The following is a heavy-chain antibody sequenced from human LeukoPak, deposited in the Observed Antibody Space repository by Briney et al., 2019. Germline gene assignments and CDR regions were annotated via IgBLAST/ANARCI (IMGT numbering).Heavy chain of an antibody. V-gene: IGHV3-21*01. D-gene: IGHD2-15*01. J-gene: IGHJ4*02. CDR1: GFTFSVYS. CDR3: ARDRKWGEVVVIGYYFDY. Sequence: GGSLRLSCAASGFTFSVYSMGWVRQAPGKGLEWVSSISSRSSYIYYADSVKGRFTISRDNAKNSLYLQMNSLRAEDTAVYYCARDRKWGEVVVIGYYFDYWGQGTLVTVSS. CDR2: ISSRSSYI.